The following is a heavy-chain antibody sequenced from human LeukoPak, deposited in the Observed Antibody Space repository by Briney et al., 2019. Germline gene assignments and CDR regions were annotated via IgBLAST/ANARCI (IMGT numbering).Heavy chain of an antibody. J-gene: IGHJ4*02. D-gene: IGHD6-13*01. CDR1: GFTFGDYA. V-gene: IGHV3-49*04. CDR3: TRDAGHRGYSSSWYEALFDY. Sequence: GGSLRLSCTASGFTFGDYAMSWVRQAPGKGLEWVGFIRSKAYGGTTEYAASVKGRFTISRDDSKSIAYLQMNSLKTEDTAVYYCTRDAGHRGYSSSWYEALFDYWGQGTLVTVSS. CDR2: IRSKAYGGTT.